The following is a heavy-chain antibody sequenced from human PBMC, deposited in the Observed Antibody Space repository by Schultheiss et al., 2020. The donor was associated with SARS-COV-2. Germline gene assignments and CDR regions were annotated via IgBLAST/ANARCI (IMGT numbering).Heavy chain of an antibody. J-gene: IGHJ4*02. D-gene: IGHD1-20*01. CDR1: GGSINSFY. Sequence: SETLSLTCTVSGGSINSFYWSWIRQPPGKGLEWIGRIYTSGSTNYNPSLKSRVTISVDTSKNQFSLKLSSVTAADTAVYYCARVGINWNDVDYWGQGTLVTVSS. CDR2: IYTSGST. CDR3: ARVGINWNDVDY. V-gene: IGHV4-4*08.